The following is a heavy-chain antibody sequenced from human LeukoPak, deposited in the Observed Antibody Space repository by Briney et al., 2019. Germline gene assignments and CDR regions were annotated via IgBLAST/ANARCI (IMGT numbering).Heavy chain of an antibody. CDR1: GFTFSSYG. Sequence: GRSLRLSCAASGFTFSSYGMHWVRQAPGKGLEWVAVIWYDGSNKYYADSVKGRFTISRDNSKNTLYLQMNSLRAEDTAVYYCAKEGGVRLAAPIDYWGQGTLVTVSS. D-gene: IGHD6-13*01. J-gene: IGHJ4*02. V-gene: IGHV3-33*06. CDR2: IWYDGSNK. CDR3: AKEGGVRLAAPIDY.